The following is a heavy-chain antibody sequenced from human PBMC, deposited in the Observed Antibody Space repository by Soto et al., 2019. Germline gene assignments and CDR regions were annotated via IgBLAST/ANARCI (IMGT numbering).Heavy chain of an antibody. Sequence: PGGSLRLSCAASGFNFRYNAMTWVRQAPGKGLQWVSTILGNGENTYYADSVRGRFTISRDPSKNTLYLQMNSLRADDTAVYYCARLPGTTAPRPDYWGRGTLVTVSS. V-gene: IGHV3-23*01. CDR3: ARLPGTTAPRPDY. J-gene: IGHJ4*02. CDR1: GFNFRYNA. D-gene: IGHD4-4*01. CDR2: ILGNGENT.